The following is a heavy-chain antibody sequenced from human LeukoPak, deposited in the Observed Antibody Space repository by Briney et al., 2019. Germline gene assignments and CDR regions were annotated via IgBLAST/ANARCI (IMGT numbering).Heavy chain of an antibody. V-gene: IGHV3-9*01. Sequence: GGSLRLSCAASGFTFDDYAMHWVRQAPGKGLEWVSGISWNSGSIGYADSVKGRFTISRDNAKNSLYLQMNSLRAEDTALCYCAKEASGRPGLGEDFDYWGQGTLVTVSS. CDR1: GFTFDDYA. CDR2: ISWNSGSI. CDR3: AKEASGRPGLGEDFDY. D-gene: IGHD6-19*01. J-gene: IGHJ4*02.